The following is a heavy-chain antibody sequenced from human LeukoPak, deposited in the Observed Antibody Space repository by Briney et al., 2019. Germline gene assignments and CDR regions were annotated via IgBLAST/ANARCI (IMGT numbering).Heavy chain of an antibody. CDR3: ARAGYGYHFDY. J-gene: IGHJ4*02. V-gene: IGHV3-48*01. Sequence: GGSLRLSCAASGFTFSSYSMNWVRQAPGKGLEWVSYISSSSSTIYYADSVKGRFTISRDNAKNSLYLQMNSLRAEDTAVYYCARAGYGYHFDYWGQGTLVTVSS. CDR2: ISSSSSTI. CDR1: GFTFSSYS. D-gene: IGHD5-12*01.